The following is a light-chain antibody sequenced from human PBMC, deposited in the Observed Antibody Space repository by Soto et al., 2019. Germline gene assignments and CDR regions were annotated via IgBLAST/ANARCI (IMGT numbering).Light chain of an antibody. CDR1: SSNIGSNT. CDR3: AAWDDSLNGHV. V-gene: IGLV1-44*01. CDR2: SNN. J-gene: IGLJ3*02. Sequence: QAVVTQPPSASGTPGQRVTISRSGSSSNIGSNTVNWYQQLPGTAPKLLIYSNNQRPSGVPDRFSGSKSGTSASLAISGLQSEDEADYYCAAWDDSLNGHVFGGGTKLTVL.